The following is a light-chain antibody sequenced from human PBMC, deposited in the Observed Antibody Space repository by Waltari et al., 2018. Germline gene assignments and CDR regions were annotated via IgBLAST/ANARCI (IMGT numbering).Light chain of an antibody. CDR1: QTIHKY. J-gene: IGKJ4*01. Sequence: DIQMTQSPSSLSASVGDRVTITCRASQTIHKYLNWYQKKPGRAPKVLISVISYLHTGVPSRFSGSGSGTDFTLTISSLQPEDFATYYCQQSDSHPLTFGGGTKVEIK. V-gene: IGKV1-39*01. CDR3: QQSDSHPLT. CDR2: VIS.